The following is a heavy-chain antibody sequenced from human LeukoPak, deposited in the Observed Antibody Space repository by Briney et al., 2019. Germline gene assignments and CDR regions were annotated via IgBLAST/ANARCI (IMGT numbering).Heavy chain of an antibody. V-gene: IGHV4-34*01. Sequence: SETLSLTCAVYGGSFSGYYWSWIRQPPGKGLEWIGEINHSGSTNYNPSLKSRVTISVDTSKNQFSLKLSPVTAADTAVYYCASRYGYWGQGTLVTVSS. D-gene: IGHD1-1*01. CDR1: GGSFSGYY. CDR2: INHSGST. CDR3: ASRYGY. J-gene: IGHJ4*02.